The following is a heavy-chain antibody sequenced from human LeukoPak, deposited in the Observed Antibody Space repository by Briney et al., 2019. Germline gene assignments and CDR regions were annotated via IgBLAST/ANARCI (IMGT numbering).Heavy chain of an antibody. D-gene: IGHD2-2*01. CDR2: ISGGGGST. V-gene: IGHV3-23*01. J-gene: IGHJ4*02. Sequence: GGSLRLSCAASGFTFSSYAMSWVRQAPGKGLEWVSAISGGGGSTYYADSVKGRFTISRDNSKNTLYLQMNSLRAEDTAVYYCAPQRGIVVVPAVDYWGQGTLVTVSS. CDR1: GFTFSSYA. CDR3: APQRGIVVVPAVDY.